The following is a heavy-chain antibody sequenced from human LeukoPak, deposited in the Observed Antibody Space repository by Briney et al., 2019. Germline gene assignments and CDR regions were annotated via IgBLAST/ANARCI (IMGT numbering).Heavy chain of an antibody. CDR2: IYHSGST. Sequence: PSETLSLTCTVSGGSISSYYWSWVRQPPGKGPEWIGEIYHSGSTNYNPSLKSRVTISVDKSKNQFSLKLSSVTAADTAVYYCARAGIAAAGTGFDYWGQGTLVTVSS. J-gene: IGHJ4*02. V-gene: IGHV4-59*12. D-gene: IGHD6-13*01. CDR3: ARAGIAAAGTGFDY. CDR1: GGSISSYY.